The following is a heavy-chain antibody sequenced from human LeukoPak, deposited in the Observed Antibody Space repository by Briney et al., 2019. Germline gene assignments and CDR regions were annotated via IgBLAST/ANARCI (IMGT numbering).Heavy chain of an antibody. J-gene: IGHJ6*04. D-gene: IGHD6-19*01. V-gene: IGHV4-34*01. CDR1: GGSFSGYY. CDR3: ARDPIRYSSGWYASPEGYYYYGMDV. CDR2: INHSGST. Sequence: PSETLSLTCAVYGGSFSGYYWSRIRQPPGKGLEWIGEINHSGSTNYNPSLKSRVTISVDTSKNQFSLKLSSVTAADTAVYYCARDPIRYSSGWYASPEGYYYYGMDVWGKGTTVTVSS.